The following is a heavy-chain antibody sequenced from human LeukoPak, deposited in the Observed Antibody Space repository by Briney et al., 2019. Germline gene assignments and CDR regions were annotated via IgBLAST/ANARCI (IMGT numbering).Heavy chain of an antibody. Sequence: GASVKVSRKASGGTFSSYAISWVRQAPGQGLEWMGGIIPIFGTANYAQKFQGRVTITADESTSTAYMELSSLRSEDTAVYYCARVLDYYDSSGYSYYYYYYMDVWGKGTTVTVSS. D-gene: IGHD3-22*01. V-gene: IGHV1-69*01. CDR3: ARVLDYYDSSGYSYYYYYYMDV. CDR1: GGTFSSYA. J-gene: IGHJ6*03. CDR2: IIPIFGTA.